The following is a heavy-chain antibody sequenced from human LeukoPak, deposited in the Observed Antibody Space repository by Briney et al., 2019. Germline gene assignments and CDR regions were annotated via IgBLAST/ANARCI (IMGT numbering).Heavy chain of an antibody. D-gene: IGHD3-3*01. V-gene: IGHV3-20*04. Sequence: PGGSLRLSCAASGFTFDDYGMSWVRQAPGKGLEWVSGINWNGGSTGYADSVKGRFTISRDNAKSSLYLQMNSLRAEDTALYYCARDNLRFWSGYYPLDYWGQGILVTVSS. CDR2: INWNGGST. CDR1: GFTFDDYG. J-gene: IGHJ4*02. CDR3: ARDNLRFWSGYYPLDY.